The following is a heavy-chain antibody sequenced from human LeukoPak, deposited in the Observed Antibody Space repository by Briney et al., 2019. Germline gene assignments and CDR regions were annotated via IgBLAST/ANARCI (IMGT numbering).Heavy chain of an antibody. CDR1: GASVSSASY. J-gene: IGHJ5*02. V-gene: IGHV4-61*01. D-gene: IGHD3-22*01. Sequence: SETLSLTCTVSGASVSSASYWTWIRQPPGKGVEWIAHIYNGVNTNYNPSLKSRVTISVDTSKNQFSLRLNSVTAADTAVYYCARSRAFSSGAFDPWGQGSLVTVSS. CDR3: ARSRAFSSGAFDP. CDR2: IYNGVNT.